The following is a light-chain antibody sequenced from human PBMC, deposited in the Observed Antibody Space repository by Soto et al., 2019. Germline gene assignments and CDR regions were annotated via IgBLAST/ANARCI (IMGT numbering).Light chain of an antibody. V-gene: IGLV1-40*01. CDR2: GYT. CDR1: SSNIGAHYD. Sequence: QSVLTQPPSVSGAPGQRVTISCTGSSSNIGAHYDVHWYQQLPGTAPKLLIYGYTHRPSGVPDRFSGSKSGTSASLAITGLQAEDEADYYCTSYTPGGAFVVFGGGTKLTVL. J-gene: IGLJ2*01. CDR3: TSYTPGGAFVV.